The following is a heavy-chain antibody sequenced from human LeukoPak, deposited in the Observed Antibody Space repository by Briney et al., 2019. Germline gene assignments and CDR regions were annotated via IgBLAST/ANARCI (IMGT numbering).Heavy chain of an antibody. CDR1: EFDFSSHA. J-gene: IGHJ4*02. D-gene: IGHD3-16*01. V-gene: IGHV3-23*01. Sequence: PGGSLRLSCAASEFDFSSHAMTWVRQAPGKGLEWVSAISISGSKTYYADSVKGRFTISRDNSKNTLYLQMNSLRAEDTAVYYCTRRLDDWGQGTLVTVSS. CDR3: TRRLDD. CDR2: ISISGSKT.